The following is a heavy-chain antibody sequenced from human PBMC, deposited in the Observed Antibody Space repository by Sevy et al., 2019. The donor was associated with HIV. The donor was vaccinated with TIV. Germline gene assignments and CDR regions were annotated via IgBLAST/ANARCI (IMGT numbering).Heavy chain of an antibody. D-gene: IGHD1-26*01. CDR2: IKEDGSEK. CDR3: ARGGATTDY. V-gene: IGHV3-7*01. Sequence: GGSLRLSCAASGLSFSSYWMSWVRQAPGNGLEWVANIKEDGSEKYYVDSVKGRFIISRDNAKNSLYLQMNSLRAEDTAVYYCARGGATTDYWGQGTLVTVSS. CDR1: GLSFSSYW. J-gene: IGHJ4*02.